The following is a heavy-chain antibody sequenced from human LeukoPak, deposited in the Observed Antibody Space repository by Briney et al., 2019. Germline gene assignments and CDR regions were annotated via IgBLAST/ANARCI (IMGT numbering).Heavy chain of an antibody. D-gene: IGHD3-10*01. V-gene: IGHV1-8*01. CDR1: GYTFTSYD. CDR2: MNPNSGST. CDR3: ARVGGLLWFGEPNRWFDP. J-gene: IGHJ5*02. Sequence: GASVKVSCKASGYTFTSYDINWVRQATGQGLEWMGWMNPNSGSTGYAQKFQGRVTMTRNTSISTAYMELSSLRSEDTAVYYCARVGGLLWFGEPNRWFDPWGQGTLVTVSS.